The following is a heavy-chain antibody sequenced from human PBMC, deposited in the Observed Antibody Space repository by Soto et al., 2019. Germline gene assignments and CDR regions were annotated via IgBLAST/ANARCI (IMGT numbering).Heavy chain of an antibody. J-gene: IGHJ5*02. CDR2: INTDGSNT. Sequence: PGGSLRLSCAASGLTFNRYWMHWVRHAPGKGLVWVSHINTDGSNTNYADSVKGRFTISRDNAKSTLFLQMNSLRDEDTAVYYCAREFCSGGNCYTCYFDPWGQGIPVTVSS. D-gene: IGHD2-15*01. CDR3: AREFCSGGNCYTCYFDP. CDR1: GLTFNRYW. V-gene: IGHV3-74*01.